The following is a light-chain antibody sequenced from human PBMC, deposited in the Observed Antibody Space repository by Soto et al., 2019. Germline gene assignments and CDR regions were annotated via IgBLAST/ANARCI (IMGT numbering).Light chain of an antibody. Sequence: QSVLTQPASVSGSPGQSITISCTGTSSDVGAYNYVSWYQQHPGNAPKLMIFEVSNRPSWVSNRFSGSKSGNTASLPISGLQAEDDDDYYCSSYTSSSTYVFGTGTKLTVL. CDR2: EVS. J-gene: IGLJ1*01. V-gene: IGLV2-14*01. CDR3: SSYTSSSTYV. CDR1: SSDVGAYNY.